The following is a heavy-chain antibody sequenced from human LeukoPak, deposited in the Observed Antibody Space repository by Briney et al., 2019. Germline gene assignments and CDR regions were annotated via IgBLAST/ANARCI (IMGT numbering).Heavy chain of an antibody. V-gene: IGHV4-34*01. J-gene: IGHJ4*02. CDR2: INHSGST. CDR3: ASEGRYSGYDYGYFDY. CDR1: GGSFSGYY. D-gene: IGHD5-12*01. Sequence: PSETLSLTCAVYGGSFSGYYWSWIRQPPGKGLEWIGEINHSGSTNYNPSLKSRVTISVDTSKNQFSLKLSSVTAADTAVYYCASEGRYSGYDYGYFDYWGQGTLVTVSS.